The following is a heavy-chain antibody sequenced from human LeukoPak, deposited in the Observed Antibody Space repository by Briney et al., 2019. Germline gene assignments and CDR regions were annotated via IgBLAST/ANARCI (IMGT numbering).Heavy chain of an antibody. V-gene: IGHV4-31*03. J-gene: IGHJ4*02. Sequence: PSQTLSLTCIVSGGSISSGGYYWSWIRQHPGKGLEWIGYIYYNGNTYYNPSLKSRVSISKDTSKNHFSLKLSSVTAADTAVYYCARAVTSYYFDYWGQGTLVIVSS. CDR1: GGSISSGGYY. CDR3: ARAVTSYYFDY. CDR2: IYYNGNT. D-gene: IGHD4-17*01.